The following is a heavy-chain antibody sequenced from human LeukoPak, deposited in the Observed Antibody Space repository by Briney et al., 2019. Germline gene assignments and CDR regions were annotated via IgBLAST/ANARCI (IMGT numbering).Heavy chain of an antibody. Sequence: GASVKVSCKASGGTFSSYAISWVRQAPGQGLEWMGGIIPIFGTANYAQKFQGRVTITTDESTSTAYMELSSLRSEDTAVYYCARVRIAAASWFDPWGQGTLVTVSS. J-gene: IGHJ5*02. CDR3: ARVRIAAASWFDP. V-gene: IGHV1-69*05. CDR1: GGTFSSYA. D-gene: IGHD6-13*01. CDR2: IIPIFGTA.